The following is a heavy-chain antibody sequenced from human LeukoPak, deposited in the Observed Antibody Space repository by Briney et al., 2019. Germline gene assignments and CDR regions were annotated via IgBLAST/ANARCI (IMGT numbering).Heavy chain of an antibody. D-gene: IGHD5-12*01. CDR3: AKAHSGYDLFDWFDP. CDR1: GFTFSDYY. Sequence: PGGSLRLSCAASGFTFSDYYMSWIRQAPGKGLEWVSYISSSGSTIYYADSVKGRFTISRDNSKNTLYLQMNSLRAEDTAVYYCAKAHSGYDLFDWFDPWGQGTLVTVSS. CDR2: ISSSGSTI. J-gene: IGHJ5*02. V-gene: IGHV3-11*04.